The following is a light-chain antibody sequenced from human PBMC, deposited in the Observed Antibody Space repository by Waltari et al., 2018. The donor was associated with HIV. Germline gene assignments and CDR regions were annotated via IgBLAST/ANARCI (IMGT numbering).Light chain of an antibody. CDR1: QRIDSD. Sequence: MVMTQSPASLSVSLGESVTLSCRASQRIDSDLAWYQYKPGQAPRLLIFGASTRAPGVSGKFSGSGSGTDFTLTISCLESEDCAIYYGQQFNVWPQTFGQGTRLEVK. V-gene: IGKV3-15*01. J-gene: IGKJ2*01. CDR2: GAS. CDR3: QQFNVWPQT.